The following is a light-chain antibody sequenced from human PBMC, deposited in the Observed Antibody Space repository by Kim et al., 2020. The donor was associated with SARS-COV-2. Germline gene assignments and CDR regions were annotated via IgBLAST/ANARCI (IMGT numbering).Light chain of an antibody. CDR2: AAS. V-gene: IGKV1-5*01. J-gene: IGKJ1*01. CDR3: QQYNSYSRT. Sequence: DIQMTQSPSTLSASVGDRVTITCRASQGIDTWLAWYQQKPGKAPKLLIYAASTLERGVPSRFSGSGSGTDFTLTISSLQPEDFATYYCQQYNSYSRTFGQGTKVDIK. CDR1: QGIDTW.